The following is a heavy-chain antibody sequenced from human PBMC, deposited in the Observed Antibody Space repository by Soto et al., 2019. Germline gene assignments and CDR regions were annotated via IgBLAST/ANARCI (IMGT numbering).Heavy chain of an antibody. CDR1: GFTFSSYS. CDR2: ISSSSSYI. J-gene: IGHJ4*02. CDR3: ARDALLVATTKSFDY. D-gene: IGHD5-12*01. Sequence: EVQLVESGGGLVKRGGSLRLSCAASGFTFSSYSMNWVRQAPGKGLEWVSSISSSSSYIYYADSVKGRFTISRDNAKNSLYLQMNSVRAEDTAVYYCARDALLVATTKSFDYWGQGTLVTVSS. V-gene: IGHV3-21*01.